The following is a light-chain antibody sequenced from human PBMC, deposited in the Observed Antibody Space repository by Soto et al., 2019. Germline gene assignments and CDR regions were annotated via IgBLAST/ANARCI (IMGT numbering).Light chain of an antibody. Sequence: QAVVTQEPAVSVSPGGAVTLSCGLSSGSVSTTYYPSWYQQTPGQTPRTLIYDTDTRPSAVPDRFSGSILGNKAALTITGAQADDESHYYCVLSMGGGLWVFGGGTKLTVL. J-gene: IGLJ3*02. CDR3: VLSMGGGLWV. V-gene: IGLV8-61*01. CDR2: DTD. CDR1: SGSVSTTYY.